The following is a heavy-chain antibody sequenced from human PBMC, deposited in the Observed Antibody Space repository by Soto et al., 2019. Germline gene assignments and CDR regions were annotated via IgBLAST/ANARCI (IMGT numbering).Heavy chain of an antibody. Sequence: GGSLRLSCAASGFTFSDYYMSWIRQAPGKGLEWVSYISSSGSTIYYADSVKGRFTISRDNAKNSLYLQMNSLRAEDTAVYYCARSPGSYYWNYYYYGMDVWGQGTTVTVSS. CDR2: ISSSGSTI. D-gene: IGHD3-10*01. CDR3: ARSPGSYYWNYYYYGMDV. V-gene: IGHV3-11*01. J-gene: IGHJ6*02. CDR1: GFTFSDYY.